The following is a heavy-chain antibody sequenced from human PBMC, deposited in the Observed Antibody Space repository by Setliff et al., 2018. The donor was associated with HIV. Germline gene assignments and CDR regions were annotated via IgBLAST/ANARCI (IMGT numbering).Heavy chain of an antibody. D-gene: IGHD3-10*01. CDR1: GYTFTSYG. Sequence: GASVKVSCKASGYTFTSYGISWVRQAPGQGLEWMGWINAGNGNTKYSQKFQGRVTITRDTSASTVYMELNSLKSEDTALYYCAREPHPLLFFGLPDYDTGLDVWGQGTTVTVS. V-gene: IGHV1-3*01. J-gene: IGHJ6*02. CDR2: INAGNGNT. CDR3: AREPHPLLFFGLPDYDTGLDV.